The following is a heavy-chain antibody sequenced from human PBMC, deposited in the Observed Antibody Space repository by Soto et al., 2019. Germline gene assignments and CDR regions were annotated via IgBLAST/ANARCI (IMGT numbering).Heavy chain of an antibody. J-gene: IGHJ5*02. CDR2: IIPLFVTT. CDR1: GGTFSTYP. D-gene: IGHD6-13*01. Sequence: QVQLVQSGAEVRMPGSSVKVSCKASGGTFSTYPINWVRQAPGQGLKGRGGIIPLFVTTNYAQKFKGRVTITADESTSTAYMELSSLRAEDAAVYYCARGATHGSSWYFWFDPWGQGTLVTVSS. CDR3: ARGATHGSSWYFWFDP. V-gene: IGHV1-69*01.